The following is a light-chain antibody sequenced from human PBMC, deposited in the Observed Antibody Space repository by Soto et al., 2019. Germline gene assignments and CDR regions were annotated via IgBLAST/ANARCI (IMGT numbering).Light chain of an antibody. CDR3: QQYNDWPRT. Sequence: EIVLTQSPATLSVSPGGSVALSCRASQLFSSNLAWYQRRPGQAPRLLIYGSSTRATGVPARFSGSASGTEFTLTISSLQSEDFGVYYCQQYNDWPRTFGQGTRLEIK. CDR2: GSS. J-gene: IGKJ5*01. V-gene: IGKV3-15*01. CDR1: QLFSSN.